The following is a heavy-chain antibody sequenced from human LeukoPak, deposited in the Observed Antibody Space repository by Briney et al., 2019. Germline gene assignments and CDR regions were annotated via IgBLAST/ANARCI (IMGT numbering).Heavy chain of an antibody. D-gene: IGHD4-17*01. V-gene: IGHV3-74*01. J-gene: IGHJ5*02. CDR1: GFTFSSYW. CDR2: INSDGSST. Sequence: QPGGSLRLSCAASGFTFSSYWMHWVRQAPGKGLVWVSRINSDGSSTNYADSVKGRFTISRDNAKNTLYLQMNSLRAEDTALYYCAKAAYGDYVNWFDPWGQGTLVTVSS. CDR3: AKAAYGDYVNWFDP.